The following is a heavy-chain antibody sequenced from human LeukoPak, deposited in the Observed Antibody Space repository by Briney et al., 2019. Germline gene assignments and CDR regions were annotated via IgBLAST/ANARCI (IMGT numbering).Heavy chain of an antibody. CDR3: ARSRAVAGTGGDY. CDR2: ISYDGSNK. V-gene: IGHV3-30-3*01. D-gene: IGHD6-19*01. CDR1: GFTFSSYA. J-gene: IGHJ4*02. Sequence: PGRSLRLSCAASGFTFSSYAMRWVRQAPGKGLEWVAVISYDGSNKYYADSVKGRFTISRDNSKNTLYLQMNSRRAEDTAVYYCARSRAVAGTGGDYWGQGTLVTVSS.